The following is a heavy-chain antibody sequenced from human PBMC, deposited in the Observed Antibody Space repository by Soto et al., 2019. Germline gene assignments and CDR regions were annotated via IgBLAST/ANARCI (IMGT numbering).Heavy chain of an antibody. CDR3: ARGSGSSWSDY. V-gene: IGHV1-2*02. Sequence: ASVKVSCKPSGYTFTANYIHWVRQAPGQGLEWMGWLNTNSGGTKNAQKFQGRVTMTRDTSISMAYMELTALTFDDTAVYYCARGSGSSWSDYWGQGTLVTVSS. CDR1: GYTFTANY. D-gene: IGHD6-25*01. CDR2: LNTNSGGT. J-gene: IGHJ4*02.